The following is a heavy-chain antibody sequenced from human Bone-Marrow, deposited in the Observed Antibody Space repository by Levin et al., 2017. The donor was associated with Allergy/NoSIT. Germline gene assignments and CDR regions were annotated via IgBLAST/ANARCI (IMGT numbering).Heavy chain of an antibody. J-gene: IGHJ6*02. D-gene: IGHD5-12*01. CDR3: VARSIGMDV. CDR2: IYSGGSA. CDR1: EFIVRSNY. Sequence: GGSLRLSCAASEFIVRSNYMSWVRQAPGKGLDWVSVIYSGGSAYYADSVKGRFTISRDNSKNTLYLQMNSLRADDTAVYYCVARSIGMDVWGQGTTVPVSS. V-gene: IGHV3-66*01.